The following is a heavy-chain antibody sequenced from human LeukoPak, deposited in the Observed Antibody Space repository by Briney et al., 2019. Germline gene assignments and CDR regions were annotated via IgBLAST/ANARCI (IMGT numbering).Heavy chain of an antibody. J-gene: IGHJ4*02. Sequence: SQTLSLTCTVSGGSISSGSYYWSWIRQPAGKGLEWIGRIYTSGSTNYNPSRKSRVTISVDTSKNQFSLKLSSVTAADTAVYYCASGIDYWGQGTLVTVSS. CDR2: IYTSGST. V-gene: IGHV4-61*02. CDR1: GGSISSGSYY. D-gene: IGHD1-26*01. CDR3: ASGIDY.